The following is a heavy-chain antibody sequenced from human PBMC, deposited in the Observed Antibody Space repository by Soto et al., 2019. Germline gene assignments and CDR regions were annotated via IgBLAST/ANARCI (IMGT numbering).Heavy chain of an antibody. CDR3: ARGGLAVAGKGGWFDP. CDR2: INYSGST. V-gene: IGHV4-39*01. J-gene: IGHJ5*02. D-gene: IGHD6-19*01. Sequence: SETLSLTCTVSGASIISSSYYWGWIRQPPGKGLEWIGSINYSGSTYYNPSLKSRVTISADTSKNQFSLKLRSVTAADTAVYYCARGGLAVAGKGGWFDPWGQETLVTVSA. CDR1: GASIISSSYY.